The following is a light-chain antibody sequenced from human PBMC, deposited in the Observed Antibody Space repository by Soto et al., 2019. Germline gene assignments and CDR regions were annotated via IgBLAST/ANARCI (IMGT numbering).Light chain of an antibody. J-gene: IGKJ5*01. CDR1: QSVAGSS. V-gene: IGKV3-20*01. CDR3: QQYVSSPPIT. CDR2: GAS. Sequence: EIVFTQSPFTLSLSPGXTATLSXXXXQSVAGSSLAWYQQNPGQAPRLLIYGASSRATGVPDRFGGRGSGTDFTLTISRLEPEDFAVYYCQQYVSSPPITFGQGTRLEIK.